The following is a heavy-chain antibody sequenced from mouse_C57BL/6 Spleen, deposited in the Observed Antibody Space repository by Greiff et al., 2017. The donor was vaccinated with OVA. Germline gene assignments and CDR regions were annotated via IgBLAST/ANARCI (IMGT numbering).Heavy chain of an antibody. CDR1: GYTFTDYY. Sequence: VQLKQSGPVLVKPGASVKMSCKASGYTFTDYYMNWVKQSHGKSLEWIGVINPYNGGTSYNQKFKGKATLTVDKSSSTAYMELNSLTSEDSAVYYCARSDYYGSEGYFDVWGTGTTVTVSS. D-gene: IGHD1-1*01. CDR2: INPYNGGT. V-gene: IGHV1-19*01. J-gene: IGHJ1*03. CDR3: ARSDYYGSEGYFDV.